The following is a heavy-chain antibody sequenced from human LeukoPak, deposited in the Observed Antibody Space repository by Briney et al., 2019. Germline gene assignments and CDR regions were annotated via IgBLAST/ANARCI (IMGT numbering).Heavy chain of an antibody. CDR3: ARGVDSSWSIDY. V-gene: IGHV3-21*01. D-gene: IGHD6-13*01. CDR2: IRSTYI. Sequence: GGSLRLSCAASGFTLNTYSMNWVRQAPGKGLEWVSSIRSTYIYYADSVKGRFTIARDNANNSLYLQMNSLRAEDTAVYCCARGVDSSWSIDYWGQGTLVTVSS. CDR1: GFTLNTYS. J-gene: IGHJ4*02.